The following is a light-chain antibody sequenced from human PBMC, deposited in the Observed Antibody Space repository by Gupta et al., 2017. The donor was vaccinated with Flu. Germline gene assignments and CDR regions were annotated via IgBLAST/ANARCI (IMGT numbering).Light chain of an antibody. CDR2: QDS. J-gene: IGLJ2*01. CDR3: QAWDSSTGGV. V-gene: IGLV3-1*01. Sequence: PGQTASITCSGDKLGDKYACWYQQKPGQSPVLVSYQDSKRPSGIPERFSGSNAGNTATLTISGTQAMDEADYYCQAWDSSTGGVFGGGTKLTVL. CDR1: KLGDKY.